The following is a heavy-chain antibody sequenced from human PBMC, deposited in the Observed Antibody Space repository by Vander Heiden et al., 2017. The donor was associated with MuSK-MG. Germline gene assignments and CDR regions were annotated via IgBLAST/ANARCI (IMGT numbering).Heavy chain of an antibody. CDR3: ARDGFKGGNTPYYYGMDV. J-gene: IGHJ6*02. V-gene: IGHV3-66*01. CDR1: GFTVSSNY. Sequence: EVQLVESGGGLVQPGGSLRLSCAASGFTVSSNYMTCVRQAPGKVLEWVSVIYSGGSTYYADSVKGRFTISRDNSKNTLYLQMNSLRAEDTAVYYCARDGFKGGNTPYYYGMDVWGQGTTVTVSS. D-gene: IGHD1-7*01. CDR2: IYSGGST.